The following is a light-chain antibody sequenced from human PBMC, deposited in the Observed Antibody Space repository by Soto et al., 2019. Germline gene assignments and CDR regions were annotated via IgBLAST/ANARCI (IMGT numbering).Light chain of an antibody. J-gene: IGKJ4*01. V-gene: IGKV3-20*01. CDR2: GAS. CDR3: QHYDNAPLT. Sequence: EVVLTQSPGTLSLSPGERAILSCRASQSVNSRYLAWYQQKHGQAPRLLISGASSRATGIPDRFSGSGSGTDFTLIINRLEADDFAVYYCQHYDNAPLTFGGGTKVEI. CDR1: QSVNSRY.